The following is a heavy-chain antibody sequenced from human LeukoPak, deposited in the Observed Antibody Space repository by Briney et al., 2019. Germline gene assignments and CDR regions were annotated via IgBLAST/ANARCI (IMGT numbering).Heavy chain of an antibody. J-gene: IGHJ5*02. CDR3: VRGSIVGWFDP. CDR2: MNQGGGA. Sequence: SETLSLTCAVDGASLSGFFWNWIRQSPGKGLEWIGEMNQGGGARFNPSLESRVIIAVDTSKNQFTLKVNSVTDADTAVYYCVRGSIVGWFDPWGQGTLVTVSS. D-gene: IGHD1-26*01. CDR1: GASLSGFF. V-gene: IGHV4-34*01.